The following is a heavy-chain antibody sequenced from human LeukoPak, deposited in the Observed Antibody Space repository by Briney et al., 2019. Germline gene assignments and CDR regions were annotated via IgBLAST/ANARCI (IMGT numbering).Heavy chain of an antibody. CDR3: ARDPSGYNFFDY. CDR1: GFTFSSYG. D-gene: IGHD5-24*01. V-gene: IGHV3-33*01. CDR2: IWYDGSNK. Sequence: GGSLRLSCAASGFTFSSYGMHWVRQAPGEGLEWVAVIWYDGSNKYYADSVEGRFTISRDNSKNTLYLQMNSLRAEDTAVYYCARDPSGYNFFDYWGQGTLVTVSS. J-gene: IGHJ4*02.